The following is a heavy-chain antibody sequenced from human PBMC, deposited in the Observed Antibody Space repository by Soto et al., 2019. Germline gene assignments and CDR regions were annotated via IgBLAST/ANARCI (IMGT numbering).Heavy chain of an antibody. J-gene: IGHJ4*02. CDR2: IIPIFGTA. CDR3: ARASFVGYSSGWYPSY. CDR1: GGTFSSYA. V-gene: IGHV1-69*13. D-gene: IGHD6-19*01. Sequence: SVKVSCKASGGTFSSYAISWVRQAPGQGLEWMGGIIPIFGTANYAQKFQGRVTITADESTSTAYMELSSLRSEDTAVYYCARASFVGYSSGWYPSYWGQGTLVTSPQ.